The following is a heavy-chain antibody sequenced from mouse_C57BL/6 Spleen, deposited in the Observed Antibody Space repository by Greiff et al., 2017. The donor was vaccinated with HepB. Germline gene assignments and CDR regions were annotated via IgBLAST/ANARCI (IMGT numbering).Heavy chain of an antibody. V-gene: IGHV1-82*01. Sequence: QVQLQQSGPELVKPGASVKISCKASGYAFSSSWMNWVKQRPGKGLEWIGRIYPGDGDTNYNGKFKGKATLTADKSSSTAYMQLSSLTSGDSAVYFCARSRITTVPSDYWGQGTTLTVSS. CDR1: GYAFSSSW. J-gene: IGHJ2*01. CDR2: IYPGDGDT. CDR3: ARSRITTVPSDY. D-gene: IGHD1-1*01.